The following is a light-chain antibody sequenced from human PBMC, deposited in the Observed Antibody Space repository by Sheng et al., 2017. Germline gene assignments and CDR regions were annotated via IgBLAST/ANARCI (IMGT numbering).Light chain of an antibody. V-gene: IGKV1-5*03. CDR2: KAS. Sequence: DIQMTQSPSTLSASVGDRVTITCRASQSISSWLAWFQQKPGKAPKLLIYKASSLKSGVPSRFSGSGSGTEFTLTISSLQPDDFATYYCQQYNSYPLTLGGGTKVEIK. CDR3: QQYNSYPLT. J-gene: IGKJ4*01. CDR1: QSISSW.